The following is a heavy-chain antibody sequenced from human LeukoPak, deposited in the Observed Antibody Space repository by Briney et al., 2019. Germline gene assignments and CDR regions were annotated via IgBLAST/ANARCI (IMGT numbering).Heavy chain of an antibody. CDR3: ARDLITMVRGASNNYYYYYYGMDV. D-gene: IGHD3-10*01. CDR2: IYTSGST. J-gene: IGHJ6*02. CDR1: GGSISSYY. V-gene: IGHV4-4*07. Sequence: SETLSLTCTVSGGSISSYYWSWIRQPAGKGLEWIGRIYTSGSTNYNPSLKSRVTMSVDTSKNQFSLKLSSVTAADTAVYYCARDLITMVRGASNNYYYYYYGMDVWGQGTTVTVSS.